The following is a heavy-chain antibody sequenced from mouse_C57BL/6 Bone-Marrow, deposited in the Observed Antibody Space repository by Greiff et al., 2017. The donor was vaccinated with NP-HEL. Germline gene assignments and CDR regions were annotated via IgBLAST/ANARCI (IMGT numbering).Heavy chain of an antibody. CDR1: GYTFTDYY. J-gene: IGHJ3*01. Sequence: QVQLQQSGAELVRPGASVKLSRKASGYTFTDYYINWVKQRPGQGLEWIARIYPGSGNTYYNEKFKGKATLTAEKSSSTAYMQLSSLTSEDSAVYFCARSIYYYGSSPAWFAYWGQGTLVTVSA. V-gene: IGHV1-76*01. D-gene: IGHD1-1*01. CDR3: ARSIYYYGSSPAWFAY. CDR2: IYPGSGNT.